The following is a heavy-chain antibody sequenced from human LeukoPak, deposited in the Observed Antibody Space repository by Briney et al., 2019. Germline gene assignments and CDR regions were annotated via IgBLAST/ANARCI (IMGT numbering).Heavy chain of an antibody. CDR1: GFTFSSYE. J-gene: IGHJ6*03. Sequence: GGSLRLSCAASGFTFSSYEMNWIRQAPGKGLEWVSYISSSGSTIYYADSVKGRFTISRDNAKNSLYLQMNSLRAEDTAVYYCARSVQPFYYYYMDVWGKGTTVTVSS. D-gene: IGHD4-17*01. CDR3: ARSVQPFYYYYMDV. V-gene: IGHV3-48*03. CDR2: ISSSGSTI.